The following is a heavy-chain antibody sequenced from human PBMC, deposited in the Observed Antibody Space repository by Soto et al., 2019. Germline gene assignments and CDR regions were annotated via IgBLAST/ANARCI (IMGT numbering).Heavy chain of an antibody. CDR1: GYAFTSYV. CDR2: INAGNGNT. Sequence: LVKRDCKSVGYAFTSYVVDWGRLAPGQRLEWMGWINAGNGNTKYSQKFQGRVTITRDTSASTAYMELSSLRSEDTAVYYCARGGSLYWYFDLWGRGTLVTVSS. CDR3: ARGGSLYWYFDL. D-gene: IGHD1-26*01. V-gene: IGHV1-3*01. J-gene: IGHJ2*01.